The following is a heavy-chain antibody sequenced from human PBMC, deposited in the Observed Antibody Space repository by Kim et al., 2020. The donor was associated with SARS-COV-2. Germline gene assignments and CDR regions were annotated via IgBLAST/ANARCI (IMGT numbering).Heavy chain of an antibody. V-gene: IGHV4-39*01. D-gene: IGHD2-2*01. Sequence: SETLSLTCTVSGGSISSSSYYWGWIRQPPGKGLEWIGSIYYSGSTYYNPSRKSRVTISVDTSKNQFSLKLSSVTAADTAVYYCATNRFIVVVPAGNFDYWGQGTLVTVSS. CDR2: IYYSGST. CDR3: ATNRFIVVVPAGNFDY. CDR1: GGSISSSSYY. J-gene: IGHJ4*02.